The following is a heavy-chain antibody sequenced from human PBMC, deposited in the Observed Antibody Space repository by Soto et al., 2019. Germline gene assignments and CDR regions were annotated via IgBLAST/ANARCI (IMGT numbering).Heavy chain of an antibody. V-gene: IGHV2-5*02. CDR3: AHTHRQLWFRDLNWFDP. CDR2: IYWDDDK. Sequence: QITLKESGPTLVKPTQTLTLTCTFSGFSLSTSGVGVGWIRQPPGKALEWLALIYWDDDKRYSPSLKSRLTITKDTSKNQVVLTMTNMDPVDTATYYCAHTHRQLWFRDLNWFDPWGQGTLVTVSS. J-gene: IGHJ5*02. D-gene: IGHD3-10*01. CDR1: GFSLSTSGVG.